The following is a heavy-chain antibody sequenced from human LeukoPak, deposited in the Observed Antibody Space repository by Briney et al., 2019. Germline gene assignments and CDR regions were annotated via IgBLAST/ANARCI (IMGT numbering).Heavy chain of an antibody. V-gene: IGHV3-23*01. J-gene: IGHJ4*02. CDR1: GFTFSSYA. Sequence: PGGSLRLSCAASGFTFSSYAMSWVRQAPGKGLEWVSTISSSGYDTYYVDSVKGRFTISGDNSKNTLSVQMNSLRVEDTAVYYCAKGGPDYFDYWGQGTLVAVSS. CDR2: ISSSGYDT. CDR3: AKGGPDYFDY.